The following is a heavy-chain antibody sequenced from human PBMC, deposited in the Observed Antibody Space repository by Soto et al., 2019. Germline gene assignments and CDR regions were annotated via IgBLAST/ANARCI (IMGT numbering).Heavy chain of an antibody. CDR2: IYYSGST. CDR1: GGSISSYY. CDR3: ARHSSGYFNWFDP. Sequence: LSLTCTVSGGSISSYYWSWIRQPPGKGLEWIGYIYYSGSTNYNPSLKSRVTISVDTSKNQFSLKLSSVTAADTAVYYCARHSSGYFNWFDPWGQGTLVTVSS. D-gene: IGHD3-22*01. J-gene: IGHJ5*02. V-gene: IGHV4-59*01.